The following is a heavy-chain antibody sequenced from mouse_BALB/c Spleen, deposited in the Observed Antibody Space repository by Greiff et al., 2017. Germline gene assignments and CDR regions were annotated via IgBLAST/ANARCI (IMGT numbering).Heavy chain of an antibody. D-gene: IGHD2-14*01. V-gene: IGHV1-4*01. J-gene: IGHJ1*01. CDR1: GYTFTSYT. CDR3: ARWGLEVRGVGYFDV. CDR2: INPSSGYT. Sequence: QVHVKQSGAELARPGASVKMSCKASGYTFTSYTMHWVKQRPGQGLEWIGYINPSSGYTNYNQKFKDKATLTADKSSSTAYMQLSSLTSEDSAVYYCARWGLEVRGVGYFDVWGAGTTVTVSS.